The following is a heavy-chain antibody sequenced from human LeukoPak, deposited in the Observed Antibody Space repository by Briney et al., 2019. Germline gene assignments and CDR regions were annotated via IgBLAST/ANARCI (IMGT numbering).Heavy chain of an antibody. CDR2: IIPIFGIA. V-gene: IGHV1-69*04. CDR1: GGTFSSYA. J-gene: IGHJ6*02. D-gene: IGHD2-8*01. Sequence: GASVKVSCKASGGTFSSYAISWVRQAPGQGLEWMGRIIPIFGIANYAQKFQGRVTITADKSTSTAYMELSSLRSEDTAVYYCARVPDCTNGVCYSQYCYYGMDVWGQGTTVTVSS. CDR3: ARVPDCTNGVCYSQYCYYGMDV.